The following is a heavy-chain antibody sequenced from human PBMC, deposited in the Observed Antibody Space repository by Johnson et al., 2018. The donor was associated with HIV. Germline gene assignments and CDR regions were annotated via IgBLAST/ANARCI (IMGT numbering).Heavy chain of an antibody. CDR2: ISFDGNLK. CDR3: TTDLIRRYYGSGLRDAFDI. V-gene: IGHV3-33*03. J-gene: IGHJ3*02. CDR1: GLSFSNFG. Sequence: QVQLVESGGGVVQPGKSLTLSCVGSGLSFSNFGIHWVRQAPGKGPEWVAVISFDGNLKKYADSVKGRFTISRDNSKNTLYLQMNSLRAEDTAVYYCTTDLIRRYYGSGLRDAFDIWGQGTMVTVSS. D-gene: IGHD3-10*01.